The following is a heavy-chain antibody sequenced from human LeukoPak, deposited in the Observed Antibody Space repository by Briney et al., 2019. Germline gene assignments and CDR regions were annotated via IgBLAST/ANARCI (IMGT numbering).Heavy chain of an antibody. CDR3: ARDSAGFGVVWVGAFDI. V-gene: IGHV3-21*01. D-gene: IGHD3-3*01. CDR1: GFTFSSYS. J-gene: IGHJ3*02. CDR2: ISSSSSYI. Sequence: GGSLRLSCAASGFTFSSYSMNWVRQAPGKGLEWVSSISSSSSYIYYADSVKGRFTISRDNAKNSLYLQMNSLRAEDTAVYYCARDSAGFGVVWVGAFDIWGQGTMVTVSS.